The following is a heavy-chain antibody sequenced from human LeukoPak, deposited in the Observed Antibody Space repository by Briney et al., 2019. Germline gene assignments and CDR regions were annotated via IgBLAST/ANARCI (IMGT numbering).Heavy chain of an antibody. CDR3: TRDRKYYEI. V-gene: IGHV4-59*01. CDR1: GGSISDYY. Sequence: SETLSLTCTVSGGSISDYYWSWIRQPPGERLEWIGYIYYTGTTTYNPSLKTRATLSIDTSKNQFSLKLSSVTAADTAMYYCTRDRKYYEIWGQGTMVTVSS. CDR2: IYYTGTT. D-gene: IGHD1-14*01. J-gene: IGHJ3*02.